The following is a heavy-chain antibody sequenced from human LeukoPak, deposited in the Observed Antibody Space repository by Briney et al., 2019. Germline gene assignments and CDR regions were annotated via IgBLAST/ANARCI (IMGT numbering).Heavy chain of an antibody. D-gene: IGHD3-22*01. CDR1: GFTFSSYD. CDR3: ARGFPLSSGYLGDDY. Sequence: GGSLRLSCAASGFTFSSYDMHWVRQAPGKGLEWVSAIGTAGDTYYPGSVKGRFTISRDNAKNTLYLQMNSLRAEDAAVYYCARGFPLSSGYLGDDYWGQGTLVTVSS. CDR2: IGTAGDT. J-gene: IGHJ4*02. V-gene: IGHV3-13*01.